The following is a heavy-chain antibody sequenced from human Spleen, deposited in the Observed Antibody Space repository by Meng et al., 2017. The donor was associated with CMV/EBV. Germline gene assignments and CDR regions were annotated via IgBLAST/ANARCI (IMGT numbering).Heavy chain of an antibody. J-gene: IGHJ4*02. CDR3: ARAKEPAAIFHFDY. CDR2: ISGRSITT. D-gene: IGHD2-2*02. CDR1: GFIFTNYW. Sequence: GESLKISCAGSGFIFTNYWMGWVRQAPGKGLEWVSYISGRSITTYYSDSVKGRFTISRDNAKNSLYLQMNSLRAEDTAVYYCARAKEPAAIFHFDYWGQGTLVTVSS. V-gene: IGHV3-48*04.